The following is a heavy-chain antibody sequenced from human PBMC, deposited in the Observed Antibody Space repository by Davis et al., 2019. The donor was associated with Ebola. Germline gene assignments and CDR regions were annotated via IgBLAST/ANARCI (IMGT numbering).Heavy chain of an antibody. Sequence: GESLKISCAASGFTFSSYSMNWVRQAPGKGLEWVSSISSSGNYIYQADSVKGRFTISRDNAKNSLYLQMNSLRAEDTAVYYCAKVWGLGIQLSDYYYGMDVWGKGTTVTVSS. D-gene: IGHD5-18*01. CDR2: ISSSGNYI. V-gene: IGHV3-21*01. CDR3: AKVWGLGIQLSDYYYGMDV. CDR1: GFTFSSYS. J-gene: IGHJ6*04.